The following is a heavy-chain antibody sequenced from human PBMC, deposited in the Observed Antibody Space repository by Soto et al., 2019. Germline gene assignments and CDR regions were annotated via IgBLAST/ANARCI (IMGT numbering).Heavy chain of an antibody. J-gene: IGHJ5*02. CDR1: GFAFSSYW. CDR2: ISSDGRNT. Sequence: EVQLVESGGGLVQPGRSLRLSCAASGFAFSSYWMQWVRQAPGKGPVWVSRISSDGRNTTYADFVKGRFTISRDNAENTLHLQMTSLTDADTAVYYCIKASTVTGVGGYRWGQGTLVTVSS. V-gene: IGHV3-74*01. CDR3: IKASTVTGVGGYR. D-gene: IGHD6-19*01.